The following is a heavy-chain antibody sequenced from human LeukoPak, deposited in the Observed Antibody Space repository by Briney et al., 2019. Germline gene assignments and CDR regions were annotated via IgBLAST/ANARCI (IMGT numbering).Heavy chain of an antibody. CDR3: ARDDIPVI. CDR2: TNNDMSST. J-gene: IGHJ4*02. V-gene: IGHV3-74*01. Sequence: GGSLRLSCAASGFTFSSYWMHWVRQAPGKGLVWVSRTNNDMSSTSYADSVKGRFTISRDNAKNTVYLQMNRLRVEDTAVYYCARDDIPVIWGQGTLVTVSS. CDR1: GFTFSSYW. D-gene: IGHD2-15*01.